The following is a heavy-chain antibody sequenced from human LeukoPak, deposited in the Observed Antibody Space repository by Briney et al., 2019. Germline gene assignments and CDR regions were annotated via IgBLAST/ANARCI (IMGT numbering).Heavy chain of an antibody. Sequence: ASVKVSCKASGYTFTRYYMHWVRQAPGQGIEWMGIINPSGGSAKYAQKLQERVTMTRDTSTRTVYMEVSSLRSEDTAVYYCARLADYDSIGYLSYWGQGTLVTVSS. D-gene: IGHD3-22*01. V-gene: IGHV1-46*04. CDR1: GYTFTRYY. CDR3: ARLADYDSIGYLSY. J-gene: IGHJ4*02. CDR2: INPSGGSA.